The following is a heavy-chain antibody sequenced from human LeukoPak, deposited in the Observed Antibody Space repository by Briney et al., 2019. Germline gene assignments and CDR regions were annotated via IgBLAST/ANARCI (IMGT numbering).Heavy chain of an antibody. J-gene: IGHJ6*02. CDR2: ITGGGTT. V-gene: IGHV3-23*01. CDR1: GFTFSSYA. D-gene: IGHD6-13*01. Sequence: GGSLRLSCAASGFTFSSYAMSWVRQAPGKGLEWVSTITGGGTTYYADSVKGRFTISRDNSKNTLYLQMNSLRAEDTAVFYCAKGLSSSDYGVDVWGQGTTVTVSS. CDR3: AKGLSSSDYGVDV.